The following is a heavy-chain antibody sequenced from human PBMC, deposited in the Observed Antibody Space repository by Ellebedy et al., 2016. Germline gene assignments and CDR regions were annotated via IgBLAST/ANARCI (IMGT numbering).Heavy chain of an antibody. Sequence: GESLKISCAASGFTFSSYDMHWVRQAPGKGLEYVSSISADGGSTYYADSVKGRFTISRDNSKDTVYFQMSSLRPEDTAVYFCLSSRWLGTWGQGTLVAVSS. CDR2: ISADGGST. V-gene: IGHV3-64D*06. CDR1: GFTFSSYD. CDR3: LSSRWLGT. J-gene: IGHJ5*02. D-gene: IGHD6-19*01.